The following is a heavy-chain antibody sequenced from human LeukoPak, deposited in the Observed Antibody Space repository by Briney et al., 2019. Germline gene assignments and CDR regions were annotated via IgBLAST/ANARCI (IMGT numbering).Heavy chain of an antibody. D-gene: IGHD6-19*01. CDR3: AREAPGIAVASTPTGYFDL. Sequence: SVKVSFKASGGTFISYAISWVRQAPGQGREWMGGIIPIFGTANYAQKFQGRVTITADKSTSTAYMELSSLRSEDTAVYYCAREAPGIAVASTPTGYFDLWGRGTLVTVSS. V-gene: IGHV1-69*06. J-gene: IGHJ2*01. CDR2: IIPIFGTA. CDR1: GGTFISYA.